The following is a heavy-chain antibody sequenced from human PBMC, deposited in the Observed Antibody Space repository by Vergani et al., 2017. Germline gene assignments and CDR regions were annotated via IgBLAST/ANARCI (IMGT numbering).Heavy chain of an antibody. CDR3: ARGLVATQYYYYYGMDV. CDR2: IYTSGST. J-gene: IGHJ6*02. D-gene: IGHD5-12*01. CDR1: GGSISSGSYY. V-gene: IGHV4-61*02. Sequence: QVQLQESGPGLVKPSQTLSLTCTVSGGSISSGSYYWSWIRQPAGKGLEWIGRIYTSGSTNYNPSLKSRVTISVDTSKNQFSLKLSSVTAADTAVYYCARGLVATQYYYYYGMDVWGQGTTVTVSS.